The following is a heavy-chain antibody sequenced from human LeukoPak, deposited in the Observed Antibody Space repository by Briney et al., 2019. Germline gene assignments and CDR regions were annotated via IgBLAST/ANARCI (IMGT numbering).Heavy chain of an antibody. Sequence: GGSLRLPCTASGFTFSSYSMNWVRQAPGKGLEWVSSISSSSSYIYYADSVKGRFTISRDNAKNSLYLQMNSLRAEDTAVYYCARAASVRGVIIIDYWGQGTLVTVSS. J-gene: IGHJ4*02. CDR1: GFTFSSYS. CDR2: ISSSSSYI. V-gene: IGHV3-21*01. CDR3: ARAASVRGVIIIDY. D-gene: IGHD3-10*01.